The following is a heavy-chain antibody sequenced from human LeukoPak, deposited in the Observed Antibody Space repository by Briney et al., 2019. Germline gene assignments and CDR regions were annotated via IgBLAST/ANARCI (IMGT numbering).Heavy chain of an antibody. Sequence: GASVKVSCKASGGTFSSYAISWVRQAPGQGLEWMGRIIPILGIANYAQKFQGRVTITADKSTSTAYMELSSLRSEDTAVYYCARGLEWELLNWFDPWGQGTLVTVSS. V-gene: IGHV1-69*04. D-gene: IGHD1-26*01. J-gene: IGHJ5*02. CDR1: GGTFSSYA. CDR2: IIPILGIA. CDR3: ARGLEWELLNWFDP.